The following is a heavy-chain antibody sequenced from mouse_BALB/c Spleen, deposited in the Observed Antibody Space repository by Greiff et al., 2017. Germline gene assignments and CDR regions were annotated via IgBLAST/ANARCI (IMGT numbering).Heavy chain of an antibody. CDR2: INPSTGYT. D-gene: IGHD2-4*01. CDR1: GYTFTSYW. J-gene: IGHJ4*01. CDR3: ARSTMITTDAMDY. Sequence: QVQLQQSGAELAKPGASVKMSCKASGYTFTSYWMHWVKQRPGQGLEWIGYINPSTGYTEYNQKFKDKATLTADKSSSTAYMQLSSLTSEDSAVYYCARSTMITTDAMDYWGQGTSVTVSS. V-gene: IGHV1-7*01.